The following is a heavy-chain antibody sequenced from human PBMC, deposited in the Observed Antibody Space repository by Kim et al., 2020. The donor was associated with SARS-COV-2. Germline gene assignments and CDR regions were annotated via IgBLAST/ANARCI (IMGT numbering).Heavy chain of an antibody. V-gene: IGHV5-51*01. J-gene: IGHJ4*02. Sequence: YSPSFQGQVTISADKSISTAYLQWSSLKASDTAMYYCLRGGYGLPLPFDYWGQGTLVTVSS. CDR3: LRGGYGLPLPFDY. D-gene: IGHD5-18*01.